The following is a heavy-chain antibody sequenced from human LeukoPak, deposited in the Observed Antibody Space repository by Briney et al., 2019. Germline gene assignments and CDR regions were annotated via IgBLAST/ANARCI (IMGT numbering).Heavy chain of an antibody. CDR1: GGSISNYY. CDR3: ARVTSSIDY. D-gene: IGHD6-6*01. Sequence: SETLSLTCTVSGGSISNYYWSWIRQPPGKGLEWIGYIYYSGSTNYNPSLKSRVTISVDTSKNQFSLKLSSVTAADTAVYYCARVTSSIDYWGQGTLVTVSS. V-gene: IGHV4-59*08. CDR2: IYYSGST. J-gene: IGHJ4*02.